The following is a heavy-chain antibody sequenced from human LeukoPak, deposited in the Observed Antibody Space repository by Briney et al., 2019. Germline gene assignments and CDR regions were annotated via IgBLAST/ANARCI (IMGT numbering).Heavy chain of an antibody. V-gene: IGHV3-23*01. J-gene: IGHJ4*02. CDR2: ISGSGGST. CDR1: EFTFSSYW. CDR3: AKSSTTYSYGWGYFDY. Sequence: GGSLRLSCAASEFTFSSYWMTWVRQAPGKGLEWVSAISGSGGSTYYADSVKGRFTISRDNSKNTLYLQMNSLRAEDTAVYYCAKSSTTYSYGWGYFDYWGQGTLVTVSS. D-gene: IGHD5-18*01.